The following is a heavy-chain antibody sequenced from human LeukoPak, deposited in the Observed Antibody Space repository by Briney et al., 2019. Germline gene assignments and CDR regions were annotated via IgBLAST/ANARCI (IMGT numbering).Heavy chain of an antibody. Sequence: ASVKVSCKASGYTFTSYGISWVRQAPGQGLEWMGWISAYNGNTNYAQKLQGRVTMTTDTSTSTAYMEPRSLRSDDTAVYYCARTPYYYDSSGYYWGDYYYYYGMDVWGQGTTVTVSS. CDR2: ISAYNGNT. CDR1: GYTFTSYG. D-gene: IGHD3-22*01. CDR3: ARTPYYYDSSGYYWGDYYYYYGMDV. V-gene: IGHV1-18*01. J-gene: IGHJ6*02.